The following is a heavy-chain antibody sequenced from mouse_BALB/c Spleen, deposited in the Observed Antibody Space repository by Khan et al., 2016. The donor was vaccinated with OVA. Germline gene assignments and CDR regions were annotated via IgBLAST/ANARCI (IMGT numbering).Heavy chain of an antibody. J-gene: IGHJ2*01. V-gene: IGHV5-9-3*01. D-gene: IGHD1-1*01. CDR1: GFTFSNYG. CDR2: ISSGGSYT. CDR3: ARTPAYYGSNYFDY. Sequence: EVELVESGGGLVKPGGSLKFSCAASGFTFSNYGMSWVRQTPEKRLEWVATISSGGSYTYYPDSVKGRFTISRDNANNTLYLKMSSLRSEDTAMYVCARTPAYYGSNYFDYWSQGTTLTVSS.